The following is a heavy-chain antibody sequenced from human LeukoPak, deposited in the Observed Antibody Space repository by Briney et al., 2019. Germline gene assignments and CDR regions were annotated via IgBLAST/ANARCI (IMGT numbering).Heavy chain of an antibody. CDR3: ARDLVGSGSY. CDR1: EFSVGSNY. D-gene: IGHD1-26*01. CDR2: IYSGGST. J-gene: IGHJ4*02. Sequence: GGSLRLSCAASEFSVGSNYMTWVRQAPGKGLEWVSLIYSGGSTYYADSVKGRFTISRDNAKNSLYLQMNSLRPDDTAVYYCARDLVGSGSYWGQGTLVTVSS. V-gene: IGHV3-66*01.